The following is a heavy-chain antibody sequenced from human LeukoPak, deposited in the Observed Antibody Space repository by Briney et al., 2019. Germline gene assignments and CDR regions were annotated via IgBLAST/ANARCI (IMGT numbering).Heavy chain of an antibody. V-gene: IGHV1-2*02. CDR1: GYTFTGYY. J-gene: IGHJ6*02. Sequence: GASVKVSRKASGYTFTGYYMHWVRQAPGQGLEWMGWINPNSGGTNYAQKFQGRVTMTRDTSISTAYMELNRLRSDDTAVYYCARTECSGGSCYYYYGMDVWGQGTTVTVSS. CDR2: INPNSGGT. D-gene: IGHD2-15*01. CDR3: ARTECSGGSCYYYYGMDV.